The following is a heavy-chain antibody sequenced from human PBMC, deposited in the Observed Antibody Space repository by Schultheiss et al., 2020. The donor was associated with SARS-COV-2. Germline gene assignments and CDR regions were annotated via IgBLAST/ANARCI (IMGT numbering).Heavy chain of an antibody. J-gene: IGHJ1*01. CDR3: TTGPPRGYFQH. CDR1: GFTVSSNY. V-gene: IGHV3-53*01. CDR2: IYSGGST. Sequence: GGSLRLSCAASGFTVSSNYMSWVRQAPGKGLEWVSVIYSGGSTYYADSVKGRFTISRDNAKNSLHLQMNSLRAEDTAVYYCTTGPPRGYFQHWGQGTLVTVSS.